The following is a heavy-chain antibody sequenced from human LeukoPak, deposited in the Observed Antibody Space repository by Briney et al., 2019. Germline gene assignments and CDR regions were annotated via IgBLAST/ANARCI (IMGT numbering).Heavy chain of an antibody. J-gene: IGHJ4*02. D-gene: IGHD5-18*01. CDR3: ARYEYRYGIFDY. CDR1: KFTFSSYW. V-gene: IGHV3-7*01. CDR2: IKQDGSEK. Sequence: GGSLRLSCAASKFTFSSYWMSWVRQAPGKGLEWVANIKQDGSEKYYVDSMKGRFTISRDNAKNSLYLQMNSLRAEDTAVYYCARYEYRYGIFDYWGQGTPVTVSS.